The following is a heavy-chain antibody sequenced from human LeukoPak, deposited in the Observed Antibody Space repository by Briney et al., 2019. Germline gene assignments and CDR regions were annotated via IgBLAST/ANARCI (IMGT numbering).Heavy chain of an antibody. V-gene: IGHV3-15*01. CDR2: IKRKTDDGTT. CDR3: TTDSYVTPRTRVFNRFDP. Sequence: PGGSLRLSCTASGFTFSNAWMSWVRQAPGKGLEWVGRIKRKTDDGTTDYAIPVKGRFTISRDDSKNTLYLQMNSLKTEDTAMYYCTTDSYVTPRTRVFNRFDPWGQGTLVTVSS. D-gene: IGHD4-23*01. CDR1: GFTFSNAW. J-gene: IGHJ5*02.